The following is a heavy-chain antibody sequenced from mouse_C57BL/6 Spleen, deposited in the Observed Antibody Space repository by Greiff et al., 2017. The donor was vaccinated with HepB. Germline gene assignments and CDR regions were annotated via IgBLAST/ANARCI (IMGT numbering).Heavy chain of an antibody. CDR1: GYNFTSYD. V-gene: IGHV1-85*01. Sequence: QVQLQQSGPELVKPGASVKLSCKASGYNFTSYDINWVKQRPGQGLEWIGWIYPRDGSTKYNEKFKGKATLTLDTSSSTAYMELPSLTSEDSAVYFCARGYYGSSYYFDYWGQGTTLTVSS. D-gene: IGHD1-1*01. J-gene: IGHJ2*01. CDR3: ARGYYGSSYYFDY. CDR2: IYPRDGST.